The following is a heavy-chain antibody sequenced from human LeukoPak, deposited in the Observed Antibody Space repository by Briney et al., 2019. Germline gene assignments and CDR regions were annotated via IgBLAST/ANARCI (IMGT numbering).Heavy chain of an antibody. V-gene: IGHV3-23*01. CDR1: GFTFSSYA. CDR2: ISGSGGST. D-gene: IGHD7-27*01. Sequence: GGSLRLSCAASGFTFSSYAMSWVRQAPGKGLEWVSAISGSGGSTYYADSVKGRSTISRDNSKNTLYLQMNSLRAEDTAVYYCAKDLAWGNVNDAFDIWGQGTMVTVSS. CDR3: AKDLAWGNVNDAFDI. J-gene: IGHJ3*02.